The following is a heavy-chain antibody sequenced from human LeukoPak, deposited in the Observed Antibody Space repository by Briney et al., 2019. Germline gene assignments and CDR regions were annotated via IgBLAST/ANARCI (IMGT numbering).Heavy chain of an antibody. D-gene: IGHD3-16*01. CDR3: ARHDYDYVWGSLVLGKNNWFDP. CDR1: GGSISSSSYY. J-gene: IGHJ5*02. CDR2: IYYSGST. Sequence: SETLSLTCTVSGGSISSSSYYWGWIRQPPGKGLEWIGSIYYSGSTYYNPSLKSRVTISVDTSKNQFSLKLSSVTAADTAVYYCARHDYDYVWGSLVLGKNNWFDPWGQGTLVTVSS. V-gene: IGHV4-39*01.